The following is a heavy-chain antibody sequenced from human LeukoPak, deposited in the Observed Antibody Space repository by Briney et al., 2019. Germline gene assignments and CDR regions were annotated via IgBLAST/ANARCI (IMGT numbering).Heavy chain of an antibody. CDR1: DGSFSGSY. D-gene: IGHD2-15*01. V-gene: IGHV4-34*01. CDR2: INHSGST. CDR3: ARVVASTSIDS. J-gene: IGHJ4*02. Sequence: PSETLSLTCAVYDGSFSGSYWSWIRQPPGKGLEWIGEINHSGSTNYNPSLKSRVTISVDTSKNRFSLKLTSVTAADTAVYYCARVVASTSIDSWGQGTLVTVSS.